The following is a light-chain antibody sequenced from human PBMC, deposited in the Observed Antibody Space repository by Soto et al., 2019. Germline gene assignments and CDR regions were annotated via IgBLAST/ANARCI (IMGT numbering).Light chain of an antibody. CDR3: LLSFNGAHVV. Sequence: QTVVTQEPSLTVSPGETVTLTCASNTGVVTGGHFPSWFQQKPGQAPRTLIYETTLKHPWTPDRFSGSLLGGKAALTLSGARPEDEADYFCLLSFNGAHVVFGGGTKLTVL. CDR1: TGVVTGGHF. J-gene: IGLJ3*02. CDR2: ETT. V-gene: IGLV7-46*01.